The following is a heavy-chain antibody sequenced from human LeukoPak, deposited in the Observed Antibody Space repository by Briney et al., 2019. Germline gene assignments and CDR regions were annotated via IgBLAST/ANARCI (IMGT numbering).Heavy chain of an antibody. CDR1: GYTFTGYY. V-gene: IGHV1-2*02. J-gene: IGHJ4*02. CDR2: INPNSGGT. Sequence: ASVKVSCKASGYTFTGYYMHWVRQAPGQGLGWMGWINPNSGGTNYARKFQGRVTMTRDTSISTAYMELSRLRSDDTAVYYCAREVITGTTVDFDYWDQGTLVTVSS. CDR3: AREVITGTTVDFDY. D-gene: IGHD1-14*01.